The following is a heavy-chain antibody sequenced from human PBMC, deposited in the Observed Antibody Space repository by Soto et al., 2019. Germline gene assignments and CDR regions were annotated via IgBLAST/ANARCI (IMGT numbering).Heavy chain of an antibody. CDR2: ITGSGRDT. CDR3: AKNGLDXXPSAIDS. J-gene: IGHJ4*02. CDR1: GFTFRNNV. D-gene: IGHD2-8*01. Sequence: PGGSLRLSCAASGFTFRNNVLSWVRQAPGKGLDWVSGITGSGRDTYYADSVKGRFTISRDNSKNMVFLQMNSLRAEDTALYYCAKNGLDXXPSAIDSWGPGTLVTVSS. V-gene: IGHV3-23*01.